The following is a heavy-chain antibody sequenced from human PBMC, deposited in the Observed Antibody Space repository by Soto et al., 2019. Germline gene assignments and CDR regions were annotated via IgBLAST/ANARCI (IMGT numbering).Heavy chain of an antibody. D-gene: IGHD4-17*01. CDR2: ISSSSSTI. Sequence: GSLRLSCAASGFTFSSYXMNWVRQAPGKGLEWVSYISSSSSTIYYADSVKGRFTISRDNAKNSLYLQMNSLRDEDTAVYYCAREIMTTVGNWFDPWGQGTLVTVSS. J-gene: IGHJ5*02. CDR1: GFTFSSYX. V-gene: IGHV3-48*02. CDR3: AREIMTTVGNWFDP.